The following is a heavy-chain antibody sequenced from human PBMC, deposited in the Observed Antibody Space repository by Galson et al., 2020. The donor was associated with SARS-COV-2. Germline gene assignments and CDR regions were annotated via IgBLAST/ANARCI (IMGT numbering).Heavy chain of an antibody. Sequence: TGGSLRLSCAASGFTFSTYWMHWVRQAPGKGLVWVSRINSDGSTTNYADSVKGRFTISRDNAKNTLYLQMNSLRAEDTAVYYCAKDHGSAVAYNWFDPWGQGTLVTVS. CDR1: GFTFSTYW. CDR3: AKDHGSAVAYNWFDP. J-gene: IGHJ5*02. V-gene: IGHV3-74*01. CDR2: INSDGSTT. D-gene: IGHD6-19*01.